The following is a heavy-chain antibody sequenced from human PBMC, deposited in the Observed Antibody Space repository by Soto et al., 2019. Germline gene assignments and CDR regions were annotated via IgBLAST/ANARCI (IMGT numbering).Heavy chain of an antibody. D-gene: IGHD3-3*01. CDR2: ISYDGSNK. CDR1: GFTFSSYG. CDR3: ANDPGVAGVDY. J-gene: IGHJ4*02. Sequence: QVQLVESGGGVVQPGRSLRLSCAASGFTFSSYGMHWVRQAPGKGLEWVAVISYDGSNKYYADSVKGRFTISRDNSKNPLYLQMNSLRAEDTAVYYCANDPGVAGVDYWGQGTLVTVSS. V-gene: IGHV3-30*18.